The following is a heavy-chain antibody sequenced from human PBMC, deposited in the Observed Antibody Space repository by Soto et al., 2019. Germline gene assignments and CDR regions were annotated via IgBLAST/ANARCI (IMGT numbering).Heavy chain of an antibody. CDR3: ARGAITMIVVVITTYVDY. V-gene: IGHV3-30-3*01. D-gene: IGHD3-22*01. CDR1: GFTFSSYA. CDR2: ISYDGSNK. Sequence: QVQLVESGGGVVQPGRSLRLSCAASGFTFSSYAMHWVRQAPGKGLEWVAVISYDGSNKYYADSVKGRFTISRDNSKNTLYLQMNSLRAEDTAVYYCARGAITMIVVVITTYVDYWGQGTLVTVSS. J-gene: IGHJ4*02.